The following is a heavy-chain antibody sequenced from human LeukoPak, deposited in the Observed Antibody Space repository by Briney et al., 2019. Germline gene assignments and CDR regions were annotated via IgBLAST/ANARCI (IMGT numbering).Heavy chain of an antibody. Sequence: GGSLRLSCAASGFTFDDYAMHWVRQAPGKGLEWVSGISWNSGSIGYADSVKGRFTISRDNAKNSLYLQMNSLRAEDTALYYCAKGYSSIRSAEYFQHWGQGTLVTVSS. CDR2: ISWNSGSI. J-gene: IGHJ1*01. CDR1: GFTFDDYA. CDR3: AKGYSSIRSAEYFQH. V-gene: IGHV3-9*01. D-gene: IGHD6-13*01.